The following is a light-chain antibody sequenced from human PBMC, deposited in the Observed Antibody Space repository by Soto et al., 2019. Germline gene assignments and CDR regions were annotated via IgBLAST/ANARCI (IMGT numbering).Light chain of an antibody. V-gene: IGLV4-69*01. CDR3: RTWGTGINWV. CDR2: VNSDGSH. J-gene: IGLJ3*02. Sequence: QPVLTQAPSASASLGASVKLTCTLSSGHDNYAIACHQQQPQKGPRYLMRVNSDGSHNKGDGIPDRLSGSSSGSERYLSISSLQSADEDDYYCRTWGTGINWVFGGGTKLTVL. CDR1: SGHDNYA.